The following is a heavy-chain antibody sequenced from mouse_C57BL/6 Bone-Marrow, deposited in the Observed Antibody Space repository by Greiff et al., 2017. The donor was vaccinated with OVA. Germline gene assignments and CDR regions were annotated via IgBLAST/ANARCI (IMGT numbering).Heavy chain of an antibody. CDR3: ARYYGSSQAWFAY. V-gene: IGHV8-8*01. CDR2: IWWDDDK. CDR1: GFSLSTFGMG. D-gene: IGHD1-1*01. J-gene: IGHJ3*01. Sequence: QVTLKESGPGILQPSQPFSLTCSFSGFSLSTFGMGVGWLRQPSGKGLEWLAHIWWDDDKYYNPVLKSRTTISKDTSKNQAFLKIANVDTADTATYYFARYYGSSQAWFAYWGQGTLVTVSA.